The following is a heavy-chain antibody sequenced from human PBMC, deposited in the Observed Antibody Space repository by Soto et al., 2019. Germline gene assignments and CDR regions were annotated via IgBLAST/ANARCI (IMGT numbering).Heavy chain of an antibody. CDR3: ARWGTTGGLDV. V-gene: IGHV3-30*19. CDR1: GFTFRSYV. D-gene: IGHD3-16*01. J-gene: IGHJ1*01. CDR2: TSSDGSDK. Sequence: QVQLVESGGGVVQPGTSLRVSCVGSGFTFRSYVIHWVRQAPGKGLEWVALTSSDGSDKYYDDSVSGRFTISRDNSSNTVDLQMDSLRFEDTALYYCARWGTTGGLDVWGQGTLVSV.